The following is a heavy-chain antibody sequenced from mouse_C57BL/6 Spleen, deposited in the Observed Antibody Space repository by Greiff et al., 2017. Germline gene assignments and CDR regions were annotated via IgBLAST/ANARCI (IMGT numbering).Heavy chain of an antibody. CDR1: GYSFTGYY. Sequence: VQLQQSGPELVKPGASVKISCKASGYSFTGYYMNWVKQSPEKSLEWIGEINPSTGGTTYNQKFKAKATLTVDKSSSTAYMQLKSLTSEDSAVXYCARTTVVASLYWYFDVWGTGTTVTVSS. CDR2: INPSTGGT. CDR3: ARTTVVASLYWYFDV. D-gene: IGHD1-1*01. J-gene: IGHJ1*03. V-gene: IGHV1-42*01.